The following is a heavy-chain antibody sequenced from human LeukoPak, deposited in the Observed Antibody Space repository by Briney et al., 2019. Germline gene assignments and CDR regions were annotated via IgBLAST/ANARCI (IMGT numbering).Heavy chain of an antibody. CDR3: ARGWYGPDS. Sequence: GGSLRLSCAASGFTFSSHWMHWVRQAPGKGLVWVSGINSDGSSRRYADSVKGRFTISRDNAKNTLYLQMNSLRVEDTAVYSCARGWYGPDSCGQGTLVTVSS. D-gene: IGHD1-14*01. CDR1: GFTFSSHW. J-gene: IGHJ5*01. CDR2: INSDGSSR. V-gene: IGHV3-74*01.